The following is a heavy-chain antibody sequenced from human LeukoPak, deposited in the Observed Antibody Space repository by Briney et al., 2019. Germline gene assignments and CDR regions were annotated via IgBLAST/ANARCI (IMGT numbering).Heavy chain of an antibody. V-gene: IGHV4-38-2*01. D-gene: IGHD5-18*01. CDR3: ARVRYIYGYYFDY. CDR1: GYSISSGYY. J-gene: IGHJ4*02. CDR2: MYHSGST. Sequence: SETLSLTCAVSGYSISSGYYWGWIRQPPGKGLEWIGSMYHSGSTYHNPSLKSRVTISVDTSKNQFSLNLSSVTAADTAVYYCARVRYIYGYYFDYWGQGTLVTVSS.